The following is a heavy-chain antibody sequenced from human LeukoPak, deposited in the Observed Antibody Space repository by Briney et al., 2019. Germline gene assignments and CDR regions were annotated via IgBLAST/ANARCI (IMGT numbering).Heavy chain of an antibody. CDR1: GFTFSNYW. V-gene: IGHV3-7*01. CDR3: ARDKYMSGHVGSLFDP. CDR2: IKQDGSEK. D-gene: IGHD1-1*01. J-gene: IGHJ5*02. Sequence: GGSLRLSCAASGFTFSNYWMSWVRQTPGKGLEWVAEIKQDGSEKNYVDSVKGRFIISRDNTKGSLSLQMNSLRDEDTAVYYCARDKYMSGHVGSLFDPWGQGTLVIVSS.